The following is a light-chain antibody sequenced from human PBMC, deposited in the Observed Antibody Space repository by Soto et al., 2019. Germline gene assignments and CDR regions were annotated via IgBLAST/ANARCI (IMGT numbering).Light chain of an antibody. Sequence: IQIAPSPSPPSASVGDRGTLTCRASQGIGNYLAWYQQKPGKVPKLLIYTSSTLQSGVPSRFSGSGSGTDFTLTISSLQPEDVATYYCQKYNSAPAITFGQGTRLEIK. CDR2: TSS. J-gene: IGKJ5*01. V-gene: IGKV1-27*01. CDR1: QGIGNY. CDR3: QKYNSAPAIT.